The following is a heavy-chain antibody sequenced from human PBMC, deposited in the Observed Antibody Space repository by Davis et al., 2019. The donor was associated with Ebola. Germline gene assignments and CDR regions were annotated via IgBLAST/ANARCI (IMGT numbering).Heavy chain of an antibody. CDR2: IKQDGGEK. V-gene: IGHV3-7*01. Sequence: GGSLRLSCAASGFTFSNYWMTWVRQAPGKGLEWVAKIKQDGGEKYYVDSVKGRFTISRDNAKNSLYLQMNSLRDEDTAVYYCAGSLSQSTLAADSWGQGTLVTVSS. J-gene: IGHJ4*02. CDR3: AGSLSQSTLAADS. CDR1: GFTFSNYW.